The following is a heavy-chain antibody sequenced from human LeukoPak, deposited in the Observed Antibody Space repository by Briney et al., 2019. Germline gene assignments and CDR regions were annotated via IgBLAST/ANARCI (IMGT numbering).Heavy chain of an antibody. CDR3: ARRSGIAAAGTGYYYYYYMDV. CDR2: INTNTGNP. V-gene: IGHV7-4-1*02. D-gene: IGHD6-13*01. Sequence: ASVKVSCKASGYTFTDYYMHWVRQAPGQGLEWMGWINTNTGNPTYAQGFTGRFVFSLDTSVSTAYLQISSLKAEDTAVYYCARRSGIAAAGTGYYYYYYMDVWGKGTTVTVSS. CDR1: GYTFTDYY. J-gene: IGHJ6*03.